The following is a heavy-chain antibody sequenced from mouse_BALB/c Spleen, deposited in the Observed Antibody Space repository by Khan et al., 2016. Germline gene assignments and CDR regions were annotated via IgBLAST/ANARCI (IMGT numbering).Heavy chain of an antibody. V-gene: IGHV1S56*01. CDR1: GHTSTSNY. CDR2: MYPGNVNT. D-gene: IGHD1-2*01. J-gene: IGHJ2*01. CDR3: ARGALGVGYYFDY. Sequence: QVQLQQPGPELVQPRPPVRISCKASGHTSTSNYIHLVKWSTGQGLVLIGWMYPGNVNTKDNVKLKGNATLTADKSSSTDYIQLRGLTSEDAAVYFCARGALGVGYYFDYCAKATAVAVSS.